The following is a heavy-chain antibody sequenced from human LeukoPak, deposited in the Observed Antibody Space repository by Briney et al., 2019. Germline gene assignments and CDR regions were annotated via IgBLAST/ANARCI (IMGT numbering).Heavy chain of an antibody. CDR1: GGSISSGDYY. CDR3: ARLWFGEYRWFDP. Sequence: PSETLSLNCTVSGGSISSGDYYWSWIRQPPGKGLEWIGYIYYSGSTYYNPSLKSRVTISVDTSKNQFSLKLSSVTAADTAVYYCARLWFGEYRWFDPWGQGTLVTVSS. J-gene: IGHJ5*02. V-gene: IGHV4-30-4*01. CDR2: IYYSGST. D-gene: IGHD3-10*01.